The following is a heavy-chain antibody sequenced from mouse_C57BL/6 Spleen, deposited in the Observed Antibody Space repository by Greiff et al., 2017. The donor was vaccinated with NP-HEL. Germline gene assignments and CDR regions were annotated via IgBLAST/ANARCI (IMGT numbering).Heavy chain of an antibody. D-gene: IGHD4-1*01. CDR1: GFSFNTYA. CDR2: IRSKSNNYAT. J-gene: IGHJ2*01. Sequence: EVQLQESGGGLVQPKGSLKLSCAASGFSFNTYAMNWVRQAPGKGLEWVARIRSKSNNYATYYADSVKDRFTISRDDSESMLYLQMNNLKTEDTAMYYCVRQRTGSYFDYWGQGTTLTVSS. CDR3: VRQRTGSYFDY. V-gene: IGHV10-1*01.